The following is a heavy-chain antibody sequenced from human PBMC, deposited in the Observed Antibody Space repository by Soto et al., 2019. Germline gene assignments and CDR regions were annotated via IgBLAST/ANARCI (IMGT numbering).Heavy chain of an antibody. V-gene: IGHV5-51*01. CDR1: GYTFSNYW. CDR3: ARHSGSDREGFEY. D-gene: IGHD1-26*01. J-gene: IGHJ4*02. Sequence: GESLKISCKGSGYTFSNYWIGWVRQMPGKGLEWVGIIFPGDSDTRYSPSFEGHVTISTDNSFSTAYLHWSSLKASDTAIYYCARHSGSDREGFEYWGQGTLVT. CDR2: IFPGDSDT.